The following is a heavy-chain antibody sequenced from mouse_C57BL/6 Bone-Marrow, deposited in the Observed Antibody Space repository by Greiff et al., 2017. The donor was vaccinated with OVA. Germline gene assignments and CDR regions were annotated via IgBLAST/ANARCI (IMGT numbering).Heavy chain of an antibody. J-gene: IGHJ1*03. V-gene: IGHV1-85*01. Sequence: QVQLQQSGPELVKPGASVKLSCKASGYTFTSYDINWVKQRPGQGLEWIGWIYPRDGSTKSNEKFKGKATLTVDTYSSTAYMELPSLTSEDSAFYVLARETYGIPYWYFDVWGTGTTVTVSS. D-gene: IGHD1-1*01. CDR1: GYTFTSYD. CDR2: IYPRDGST. CDR3: ARETYGIPYWYFDV.